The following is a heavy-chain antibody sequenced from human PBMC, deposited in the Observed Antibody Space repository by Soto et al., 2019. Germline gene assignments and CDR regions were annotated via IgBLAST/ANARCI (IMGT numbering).Heavy chain of an antibody. J-gene: IGHJ6*02. D-gene: IGHD2-2*01. CDR1: GFTFTYYS. Sequence: EVQLLESGGGLVQPGGSLRLSCVASSGFTFTYYSMSWVRQAPGKGLEWVGHISGRGDTTYYADSVKGRFTISRDNFKNTLYLQMNSLRADNTAVYDYADPVPAATHYDYYDMDVWGQGTKVTVSS. V-gene: IGHV3-23*01. CDR3: ADPVPAATHYDYYDMDV. CDR2: ISGRGDTT.